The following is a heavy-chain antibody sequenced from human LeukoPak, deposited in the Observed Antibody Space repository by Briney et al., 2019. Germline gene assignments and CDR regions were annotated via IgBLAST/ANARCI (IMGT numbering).Heavy chain of an antibody. CDR1: GFTFSSYS. CDR2: ISGSSSPT. CDR3: ARDYLWAFDI. J-gene: IGHJ3*02. D-gene: IGHD3-10*01. Sequence: GGSLRLSCAASGFTFSSYSVNWVRQAPGKGLEWVSYISGSSSPTYADSVKGRFTISRDNAKNSLYLQMNSLRAEDTAIYYCARDYLWAFDIWGQGTMVTVSS. V-gene: IGHV3-48*01.